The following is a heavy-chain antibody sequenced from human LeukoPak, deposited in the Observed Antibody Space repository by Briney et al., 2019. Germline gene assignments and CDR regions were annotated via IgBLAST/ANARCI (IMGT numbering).Heavy chain of an antibody. D-gene: IGHD6-13*01. CDR1: GITFRSYS. CDR3: ARAKEIGEAAAGY. V-gene: IGHV3-21*01. J-gene: IGHJ4*02. Sequence: GGSLRLSCAASGITFRSYSMNWVRHAPGKGLEWVSSISSSSSYIYYADSVKGRFTISRDNAKNSLYLQMNSLRAEDTAVYYCARAKEIGEAAAGYWGQGTLVTVSS. CDR2: ISSSSSYI.